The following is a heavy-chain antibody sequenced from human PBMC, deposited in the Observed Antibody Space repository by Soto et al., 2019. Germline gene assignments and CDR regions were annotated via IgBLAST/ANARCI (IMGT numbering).Heavy chain of an antibody. CDR1: GYTFTSYA. V-gene: IGHV1-3*01. CDR3: ARGHYDFWSGYSWQNYYMDV. Sequence: ASVKVSCKASGYTFTSYAMHWVRQAPGQRLEWMGWINAGNGNTKYSQKFQGRVTITRDTSASTAYMELSSLRSEDTAVYYCARGHYDFWSGYSWQNYYMDVWGKGTTVTVSS. D-gene: IGHD3-3*01. J-gene: IGHJ6*03. CDR2: INAGNGNT.